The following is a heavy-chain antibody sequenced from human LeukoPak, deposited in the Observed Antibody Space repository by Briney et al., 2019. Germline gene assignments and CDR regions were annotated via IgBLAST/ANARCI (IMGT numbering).Heavy chain of an antibody. CDR3: ARRPDGPNQGPFDF. CDR1: GYSFATYW. CDR2: IYPGDSDT. J-gene: IGHJ3*01. V-gene: IGHV5-51*01. Sequence: GESLKISCEGSGYSFATYWIGWVRQMLGRGLEWMGLIYPGDSDTRYSPSFQGQVTISADKSISTAYLQWSSLKASDTAMYYCARRPDGPNQGPFDFWGRGTMVTVSS. D-gene: IGHD5-24*01.